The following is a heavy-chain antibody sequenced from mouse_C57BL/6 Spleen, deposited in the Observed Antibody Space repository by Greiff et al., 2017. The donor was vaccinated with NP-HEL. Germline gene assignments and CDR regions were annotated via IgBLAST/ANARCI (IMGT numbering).Heavy chain of an antibody. J-gene: IGHJ4*01. CDR3: ARCYGNYEGAMDY. CDR1: GFTFSDYG. V-gene: IGHV5-17*01. Sequence: EVKLMESGGGLVKPGGSLKLSCAASGFTFSDYGMHWVRQAPEKGLEWVAYISSGSSTIYYADTVKGRFTISRDNAKNTLFLQMTSLRSEDTAMYYCARCYGNYEGAMDYWGQGTSVTVSS. D-gene: IGHD2-1*01. CDR2: ISSGSSTI.